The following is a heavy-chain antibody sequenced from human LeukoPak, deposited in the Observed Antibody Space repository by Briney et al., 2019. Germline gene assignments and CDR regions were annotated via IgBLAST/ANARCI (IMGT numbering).Heavy chain of an antibody. J-gene: IGHJ4*02. CDR3: AKDMGGSGYPYYFDY. D-gene: IGHD3-22*01. V-gene: IGHV3-9*01. CDR2: VRWNSGSI. Sequence: AGGSLRLSCAVSGFTFADYAMDWVRHAPGKGLEWDSGVRWNSGSISYANSVKGRLTISRENATNSLYLQMNGLRAQDTALYYCAKDMGGSGYPYYFDYWGQGTRVTVSS. CDR1: GFTFADYA.